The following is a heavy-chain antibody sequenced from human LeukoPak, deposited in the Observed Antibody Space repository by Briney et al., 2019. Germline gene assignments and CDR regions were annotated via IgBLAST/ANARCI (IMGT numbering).Heavy chain of an antibody. V-gene: IGHV4-30-4*01. CDR1: GGSISSGDYY. CDR2: IYYSGST. Sequence: SETLSLTCTVSGGSISSGDYYWSWIRQPPGKGLEWIGYIYYSGSTYYNPSLKSRVTISVDTSKNQFSLKLSSVTTADTAVYYCARGSIVATILWGQGTLVTVSS. CDR3: ARGSIVATIL. D-gene: IGHD5-12*01. J-gene: IGHJ4*02.